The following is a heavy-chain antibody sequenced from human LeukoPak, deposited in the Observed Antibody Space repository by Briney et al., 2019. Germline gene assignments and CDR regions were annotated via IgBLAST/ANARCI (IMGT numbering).Heavy chain of an antibody. J-gene: IGHJ4*02. CDR3: AGLRESVVGAACDY. CDR1: GGSIRSNSNY. V-gene: IGHV4-39*01. Sequence: SETLSLTCSVSGGSIRSNSNYWGWIRQPPGKGLEWIGSMYYSGSTYYNPSLKSRVTISVDTSKSQFSLKLSSVTAADTAVYYCAGLRESVVGAACDYWGQGTLVTVSS. CDR2: MYYSGST. D-gene: IGHD1-26*01.